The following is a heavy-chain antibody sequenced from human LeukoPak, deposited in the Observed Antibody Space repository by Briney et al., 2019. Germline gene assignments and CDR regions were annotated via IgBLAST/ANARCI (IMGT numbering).Heavy chain of an antibody. V-gene: IGHV1-24*01. CDR3: ATGDYGDYVGAFDY. CDR2: FDPEDGET. D-gene: IGHD4-17*01. CDR1: GYTLTELP. Sequence: ASVKVSCKVSGYTLTELPMHWVRQAPGKGLEWMGGFDPEDGETIYAQKFQGRVTMTEDTSTDTAYMELSSLRSEDTAVYYCATGDYGDYVGAFDYWGQGTLVTVSS. J-gene: IGHJ4*02.